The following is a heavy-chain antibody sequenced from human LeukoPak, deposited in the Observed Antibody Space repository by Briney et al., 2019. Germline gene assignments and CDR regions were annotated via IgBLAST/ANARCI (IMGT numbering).Heavy chain of an antibody. CDR3: ARAKLFRGWYRNNYYYYGMDV. D-gene: IGHD6-19*01. V-gene: IGHV4-34*01. CDR1: GGSFSGYY. CDR2: INHSGST. Sequence: SETLSLTCAVYGGSFSGYYWSWIRQPPGKGLEWIGEINHSGSTNYNPSLKSRVTISVDTSKSQFSLKLSSVTAADTAVYYCARAKLFRGWYRNNYYYYGMDVWGQGTTVTVSS. J-gene: IGHJ6*02.